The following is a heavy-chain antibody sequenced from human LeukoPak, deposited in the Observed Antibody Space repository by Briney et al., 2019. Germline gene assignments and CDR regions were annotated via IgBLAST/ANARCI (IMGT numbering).Heavy chain of an antibody. D-gene: IGHD3/OR15-3a*01. Sequence: PAGYLSLSCAASGFTFSSFWMSWVRPAPGKGLEWVSYSSSSGGTIYYADSVKGRFAISRDNAKNSLYLQMNTLRAEDTAVYYCAGRRDFIEYWGRGTLVTVSS. CDR3: AGRRDFIEY. CDR2: SSSSGGTI. V-gene: IGHV3-48*04. CDR1: GFTFSSFW. J-gene: IGHJ4*02.